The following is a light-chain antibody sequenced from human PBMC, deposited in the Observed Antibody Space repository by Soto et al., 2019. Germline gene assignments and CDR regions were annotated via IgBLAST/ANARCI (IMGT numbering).Light chain of an antibody. CDR3: AAWDDSLSGRV. CDR2: RNN. Sequence: QSALTQPPSASGTPGQRVTISCSGSSSNIGSNYVYWYQQLPGTAPKLLIYRNNQRPSGVPDRFSGSKSGTSASLAISGLRSEDVADYYCAAWDDSLSGRVFGTGTKVTVL. J-gene: IGLJ1*01. V-gene: IGLV1-47*01. CDR1: SSNIGSNY.